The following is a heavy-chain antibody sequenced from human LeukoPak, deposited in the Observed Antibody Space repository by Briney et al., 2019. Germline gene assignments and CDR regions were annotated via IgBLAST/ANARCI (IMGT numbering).Heavy chain of an antibody. CDR3: ARETSHLRILDY. D-gene: IGHD2-15*01. Sequence: TGGSLRLSCTASGFTLSTSWMSWVRQAPGRGLEWVASINQDGSLKHYVDSVKGRFTISRDNAKNSLYLQMNSLRAEDTAVYYCARETSHLRILDYWGQGTLVTVSS. CDR1: GFTLSTSW. V-gene: IGHV3-7*01. CDR2: INQDGSLK. J-gene: IGHJ4*02.